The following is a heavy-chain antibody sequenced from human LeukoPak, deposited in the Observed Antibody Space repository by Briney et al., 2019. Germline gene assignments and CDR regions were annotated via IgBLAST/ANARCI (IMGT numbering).Heavy chain of an antibody. D-gene: IGHD3-3*01. Sequence: GGSLRLSCAASGISISSHWMSWVRQAPGKGLEWVANINQDGSHKNHVDSVKGRFTISRDNAKNSLYLEMNSLRVEDTAVYYCVTPYFDYWSGYSGYWGQGTLVTVSS. CDR2: INQDGSHK. V-gene: IGHV3-7*01. J-gene: IGHJ4*02. CDR1: GISISSHW. CDR3: VTPYFDYWSGYSGY.